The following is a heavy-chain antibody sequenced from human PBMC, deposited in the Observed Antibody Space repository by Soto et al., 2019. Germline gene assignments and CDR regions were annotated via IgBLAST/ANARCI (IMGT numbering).Heavy chain of an antibody. CDR2: IYSGGST. CDR3: ARAEPYQLLWTFDY. Sequence: HPGGSLRLSCAASGFTVSSNYMSWVRQAPGKGLEWVSVIYSGGSTYYADSVKGRFTISRDNSKNTLYLQMNSLRAEDTAVYYCARAEPYQLLWTFDYWGQGTLVTVSS. V-gene: IGHV3-66*01. CDR1: GFTVSSNY. J-gene: IGHJ4*02. D-gene: IGHD2-2*01.